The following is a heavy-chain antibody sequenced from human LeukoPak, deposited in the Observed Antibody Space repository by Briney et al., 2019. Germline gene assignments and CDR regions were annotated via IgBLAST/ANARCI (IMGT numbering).Heavy chain of an antibody. CDR2: IYYSGST. V-gene: IGHV4-59*01. D-gene: IGHD4-11*01. CDR3: ASGYDYRYDY. Sequence: PSETLSLTCTVSGGSISSYYWSWIRQPPGKGLEWIGYIYYSGSTYYNPSLKSRVTISVDTSKNQFSLKLSSVTAADTAVYYCASGYDYRYDYWGQGTLVTVSS. CDR1: GGSISSYY. J-gene: IGHJ4*02.